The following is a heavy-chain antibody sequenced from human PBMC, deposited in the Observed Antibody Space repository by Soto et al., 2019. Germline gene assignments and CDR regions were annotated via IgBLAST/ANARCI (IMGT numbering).Heavy chain of an antibody. CDR2: IYYSGST. V-gene: IGHV4-30-4*01. CDR3: ARAIVVTIGGMDV. J-gene: IGHJ6*02. CDR1: GGSIRSADYY. D-gene: IGHD5-12*01. Sequence: TVSGGSIRSADYYWSWVRQPPGKGLEWIGYIYYSGSTFFNPSLKSRVTISKDTSRNQFSLRLNSVTAADTAVYYCARAIVVTIGGMDVWGQGTTVTVSS.